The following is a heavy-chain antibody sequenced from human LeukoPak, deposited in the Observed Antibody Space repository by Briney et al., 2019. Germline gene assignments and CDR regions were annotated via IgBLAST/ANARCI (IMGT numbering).Heavy chain of an antibody. Sequence: SETLSLTCTVSGGSISSYYWSWIRQPPGKGLEWIAYISDIGSINYNPSLKSRATTSLDTSKNQFSLKLSSVTAADTAVYYCAGHHPRNTVDFWGQGTLVTVSS. CDR2: ISDIGSI. J-gene: IGHJ4*02. CDR3: AGHHPRNTVDF. D-gene: IGHD2-8*02. CDR1: GGSISSYY. V-gene: IGHV4-59*08.